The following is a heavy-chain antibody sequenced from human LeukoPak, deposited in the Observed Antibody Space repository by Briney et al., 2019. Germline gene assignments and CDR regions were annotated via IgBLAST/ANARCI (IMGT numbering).Heavy chain of an antibody. CDR1: GGSISSYY. Sequence: PSETLSLTCTVSGGSISSYYWSWIRQSPGKGLEWIGYIYYSGSTNYNPSLKSRVTISVDTSKNQFSLKLSSVTAADTAVYYCARGSGITMIVVVIGDAFDIWGQGTMVTVSS. J-gene: IGHJ3*02. CDR2: IYYSGST. D-gene: IGHD3-22*01. CDR3: ARGSGITMIVVVIGDAFDI. V-gene: IGHV4-59*01.